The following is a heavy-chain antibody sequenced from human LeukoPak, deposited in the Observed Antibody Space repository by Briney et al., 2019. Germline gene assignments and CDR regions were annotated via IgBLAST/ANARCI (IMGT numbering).Heavy chain of an antibody. CDR2: IYYSGST. V-gene: IGHV4-59*01. CDR1: GGSISSFY. D-gene: IGHD1-1*01. J-gene: IGHJ5*02. CDR3: ARHGTSGTNLNWFDP. Sequence: PSETLSLTCTVSGGSISSFYWSWIRQPPEKGLEWIGYIYYSGSTNYNPSLKSRVTISVDTSKDQFSLKLSSVTAADTAVYYCARHGTSGTNLNWFDPWGQGTLVTVSS.